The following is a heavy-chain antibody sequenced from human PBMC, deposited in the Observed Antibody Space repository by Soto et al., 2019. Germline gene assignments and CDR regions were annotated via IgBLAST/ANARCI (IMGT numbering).Heavy chain of an antibody. CDR2: IIPIFGTA. Sequence: ASVKVSCKASGGTFSSYAISWVRQAPGQGLEWMGGIIPIFGTANYAQKFQGRVTITADESTSTAYMELSSLRSEDTAVYYCARATQDYIAAAGTYYFAYWGQGTLVTVSS. CDR3: ARATQDYIAAAGTYYFAY. CDR1: GGTFSSYA. D-gene: IGHD6-13*01. V-gene: IGHV1-69*13. J-gene: IGHJ4*02.